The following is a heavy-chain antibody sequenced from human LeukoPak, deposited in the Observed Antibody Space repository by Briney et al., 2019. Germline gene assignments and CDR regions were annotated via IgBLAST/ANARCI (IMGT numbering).Heavy chain of an antibody. CDR1: GFTFSSYS. D-gene: IGHD3-10*01. V-gene: IGHV3-48*04. CDR3: ARDQAQLLWFGELLSQDY. J-gene: IGHJ4*02. Sequence: GGTLRLSCAASGFTFSSYSKNWVRDAPGKGLEWGSYISSSSSTIYYAATVKGRFPFSRDTAKNSLYLQMNSLRAEDTAVYYCARDQAQLLWFGELLSQDYWGQGTLVTVSS. CDR2: ISSSSSTI.